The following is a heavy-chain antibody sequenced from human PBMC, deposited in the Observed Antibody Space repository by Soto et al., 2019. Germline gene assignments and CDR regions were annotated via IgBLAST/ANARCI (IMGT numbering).Heavy chain of an antibody. Sequence: EVQLVESGGGLVQPGGSLRLSCAASGFTFSSSWMTWVRQAPGKGLQWVANIKEDGTEKFYVDSLKGRFTIPRDNAKNSLFLQMTRLRAEDTAVYYCARGGGSYGYGYFDFWGQGTLVTVSS. D-gene: IGHD5-18*01. CDR1: GFTFSSSW. CDR3: ARGGGSYGYGYFDF. J-gene: IGHJ4*02. V-gene: IGHV3-7*05. CDR2: IKEDGTEK.